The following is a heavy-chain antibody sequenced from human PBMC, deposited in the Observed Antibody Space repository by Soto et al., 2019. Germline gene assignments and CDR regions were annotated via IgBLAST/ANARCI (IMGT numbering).Heavy chain of an antibody. CDR1: GFIVNNIF. D-gene: IGHD3-3*01. Sequence: EVQLMESGGGLVQPGGSLRLSCAASGFIVNNIFMTWVRPAPGKGLEWLSTISSDDNTYYADSVKGRFTISRDISKNTLYLQMNRLRAENTAVYHRARDILVGSYDFSHGGQGTLVTVSS. J-gene: IGHJ1*01. V-gene: IGHV3-66*01. CDR3: ARDILVGSYDFSH. CDR2: ISSDDNT.